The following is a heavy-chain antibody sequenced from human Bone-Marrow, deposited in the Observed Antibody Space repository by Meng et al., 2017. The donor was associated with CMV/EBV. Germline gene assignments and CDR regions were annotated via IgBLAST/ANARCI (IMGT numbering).Heavy chain of an antibody. CDR1: GFTFSSYW. J-gene: IGHJ4*02. D-gene: IGHD3-16*01. CDR2: INSDGSST. Sequence: GGSLRLSCVASGFTFSSYWMHWVRQAPGKGLVWVSRINSDGSSTNYADSVKGRFTISRDSAKNTLYLQMNSLRAEDTAVYYCAKDPGGILYWGQGTLVTVSS. V-gene: IGHV3-74*01. CDR3: AKDPGGILY.